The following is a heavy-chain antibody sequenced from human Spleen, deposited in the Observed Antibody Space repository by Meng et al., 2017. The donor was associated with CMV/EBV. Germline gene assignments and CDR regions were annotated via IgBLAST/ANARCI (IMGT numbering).Heavy chain of an antibody. CDR1: GGSFSGYY. CDR3: ARDSSSYGCSDF. CDR2: INHSGST. J-gene: IGHJ4*02. D-gene: IGHD5-18*01. Sequence: LRLSCAVYGGSFSGYYWSWIRQPPGKGLEWIGEINHSGSTNYNPSLRSRVTISVDTSKNQFSLNLTSVTAADTAVYYCARDSSSYGCSDFWGQGTLVTVSS. V-gene: IGHV4-34*09.